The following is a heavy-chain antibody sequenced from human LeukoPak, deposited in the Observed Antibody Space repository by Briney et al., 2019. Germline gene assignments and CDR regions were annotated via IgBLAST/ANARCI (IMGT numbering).Heavy chain of an antibody. J-gene: IGHJ4*02. CDR3: AREDRYNWNDVDY. Sequence: GGSLRLSCAASGFTFSDYYMSWIRQAPGKGLGWVSYISSSGSTIYYADSVKGRFTISRDNAKNSLYLQMNSLRAEDTAVYYCAREDRYNWNDVDYWGQGTLVTVSS. CDR2: ISSSGSTI. D-gene: IGHD1-1*01. V-gene: IGHV3-11*04. CDR1: GFTFSDYY.